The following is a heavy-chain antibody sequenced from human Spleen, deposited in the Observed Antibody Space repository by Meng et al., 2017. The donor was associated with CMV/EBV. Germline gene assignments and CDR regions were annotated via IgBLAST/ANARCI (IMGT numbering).Heavy chain of an antibody. CDR2: ISYDGSNK. CDR1: GFTFSSYE. V-gene: IGHV3-30*09. Sequence: GGSLRLSCAAPGFTFSSYEMHWVRQAPGKGLEWVAVISYDGSNKYYADSLRGRFAISRDNSKSTLYLQMNSLRAEDTAVYYCARGAGWSQVVGVLDYWGQGTLVTVSS. D-gene: IGHD4/OR15-4a*01. J-gene: IGHJ4*02. CDR3: ARGAGWSQVVGVLDY.